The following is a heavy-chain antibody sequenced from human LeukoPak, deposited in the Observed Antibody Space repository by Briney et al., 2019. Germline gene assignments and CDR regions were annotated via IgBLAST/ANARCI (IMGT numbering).Heavy chain of an antibody. CDR3: ARGPWGLSGAFDI. V-gene: IGHV4-34*01. CDR2: INHSGST. J-gene: IGHJ3*02. D-gene: IGHD3-16*01. CDR1: GGSFSGYY. Sequence: SETLSLTCGVYGGSFSGYYWSWIRQPPGKGLEWIGEINHSGSTNYNPSLKSRVTISVDTSKNQFSLKLSSVTAADTAVYYCARGPWGLSGAFDIWGQGTMVTVSS.